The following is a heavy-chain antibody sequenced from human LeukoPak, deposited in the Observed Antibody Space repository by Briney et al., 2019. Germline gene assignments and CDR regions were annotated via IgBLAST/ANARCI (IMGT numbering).Heavy chain of an antibody. V-gene: IGHV1-18*01. J-gene: IGHJ6*02. CDR2: ISAYNGNT. D-gene: IGHD1-26*01. CDR3: ARDTYSGSYYYYGMDV. Sequence: WASVKVSCKASGYTFTSYGISWVRQAPGQGLEWMGWISAYNGNTNYTQKLQGRVTMTTDTSTSTAYMELRSLRSDDTAVYYCARDTYSGSYYYYGMDVWGQGTTVTVSS. CDR1: GYTFTSYG.